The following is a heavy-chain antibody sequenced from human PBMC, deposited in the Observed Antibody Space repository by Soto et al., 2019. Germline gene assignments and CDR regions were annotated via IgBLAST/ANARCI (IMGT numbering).Heavy chain of an antibody. CDR3: ARAKGGPRFGEFNDAFDI. D-gene: IGHD3-10*01. V-gene: IGHV3-48*02. CDR2: ISSSSSTI. J-gene: IGHJ3*02. CDR1: GFTFSSYS. Sequence: SLRLSCAASGFTFSSYSMNWVRQAPGKGVEWVSYISSSSSTIYYADSVKGRFTISRDNAKNSLYLQMNSLRDEDTAVYYCARAKGGPRFGEFNDAFDIWGQGTMVTVSS.